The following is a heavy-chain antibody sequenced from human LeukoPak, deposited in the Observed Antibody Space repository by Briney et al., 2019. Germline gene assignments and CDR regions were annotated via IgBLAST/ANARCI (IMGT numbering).Heavy chain of an antibody. CDR3: ATYSSLNRREFQY. CDR2: ISSSGGYT. V-gene: IGHV3-21*01. D-gene: IGHD3-22*01. J-gene: IGHJ1*01. CDR1: GFTFSTYS. Sequence: GGSLRLSCAASGFTFSTYSMNWVRRAPGKGLEWVSSISSSGGYTFDADSVKGRFTISRDNAKNSLYLQMDSLRAEDTAVYYCATYSSLNRREFQYWGQGTLLTVSS.